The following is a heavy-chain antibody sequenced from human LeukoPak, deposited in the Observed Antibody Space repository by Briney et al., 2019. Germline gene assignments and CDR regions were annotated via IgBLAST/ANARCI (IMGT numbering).Heavy chain of an antibody. CDR3: AKDGCSSTSCYVDY. V-gene: IGHV3-30*18. CDR2: TSYDGSNK. Sequence: GGSLRLSCAASGFTFSSYGMHWVRQAPGKGLEWVAVTSYDGSNKYYADSVKGRFTISRDNSKSTLYLQMNSLRAEDTAVYYCAKDGCSSTSCYVDYWGQGALVTVSS. CDR1: GFTFSSYG. J-gene: IGHJ4*02. D-gene: IGHD2-2*01.